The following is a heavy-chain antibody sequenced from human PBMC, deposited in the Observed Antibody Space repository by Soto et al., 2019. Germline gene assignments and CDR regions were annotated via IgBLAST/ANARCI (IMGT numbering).Heavy chain of an antibody. CDR1: GFTFSIYS. D-gene: IGHD3-10*01. V-gene: IGHV3-48*01. Sequence: GGSLRLSCAASGFTFSIYSMNWVRQAPGKGLEWVSYIMPGSSHIFYADSVKGRFTISRDNAKNSLYLQMNSLRAEDTAVYYCAKDIITMVRGVMAYWGQGTLVTVSS. CDR2: IMPGSSHI. CDR3: AKDIITMVRGVMAY. J-gene: IGHJ4*02.